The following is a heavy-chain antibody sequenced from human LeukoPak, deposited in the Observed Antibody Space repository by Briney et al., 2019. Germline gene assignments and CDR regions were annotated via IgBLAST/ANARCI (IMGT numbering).Heavy chain of an antibody. Sequence: SETLSLTCTVSGDSISSYYWGWIRQPPGKGLEWIASIFHSGSTFYNPSVKSRVTISVDTSKNQFSLTLRSVTAADTAVYYCARETEKQWQYWGQGTMATVSS. J-gene: IGHJ3*01. CDR2: IFHSGST. CDR1: GDSISSYY. CDR3: ARETEKQWQY. V-gene: IGHV4-38-2*02. D-gene: IGHD6-19*01.